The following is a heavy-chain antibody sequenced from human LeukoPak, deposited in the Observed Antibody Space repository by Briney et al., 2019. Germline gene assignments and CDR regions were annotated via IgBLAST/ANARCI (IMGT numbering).Heavy chain of an antibody. CDR2: IYYSGST. CDR1: GGSISSGGYY. D-gene: IGHD3-3*01. V-gene: IGHV4-31*03. CDR3: ARDRVVDTYYYYGMDV. Sequence: SETLSLTCTVSGGSISSGGYYWSWIRQHPGTGLEWIGYIYYSGSTYYNPSLKSRVTISVDTSKNQFSLKLSSVTAADTAVYYCARDRVVDTYYYYGMDVWGQGTTVTVSS. J-gene: IGHJ6*02.